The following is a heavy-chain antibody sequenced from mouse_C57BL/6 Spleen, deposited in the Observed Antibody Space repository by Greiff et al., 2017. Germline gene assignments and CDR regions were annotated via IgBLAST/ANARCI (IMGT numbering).Heavy chain of an antibody. CDR2: ISDGGSYT. J-gene: IGHJ3*01. Sequence: EVQLVESGGGLVKPGGSLKLSCAASGFTFSSYAMSWVRQTPEKRLEWVATISDGGSYTYYPDNVKGRFTISRDNAKNNLYMQMSHLKSEDTAMYYCARDGGYAMDYWGQGTLVTVSA. CDR3: ARDGGYAMDY. CDR1: GFTFSSYA. D-gene: IGHD1-1*02. V-gene: IGHV5-4*01.